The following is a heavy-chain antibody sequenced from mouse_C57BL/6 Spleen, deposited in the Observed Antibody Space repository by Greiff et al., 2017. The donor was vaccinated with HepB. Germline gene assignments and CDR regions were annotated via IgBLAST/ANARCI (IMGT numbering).Heavy chain of an antibody. CDR3: ANYGKDYAMDY. CDR1: GFTFSDYG. V-gene: IGHV5-17*01. CDR2: ISSGSSTI. Sequence: EVQLVESGGGLVKPGGSLKLSCAASGFTFSDYGMHWVRQAPEKGLEWVAYISSGSSTIYYADTVKGRFTISRDNAKNTLFLQMTSLRSEDTAMYYCANYGKDYAMDYWGQGTSVTVSS. J-gene: IGHJ4*01. D-gene: IGHD2-1*01.